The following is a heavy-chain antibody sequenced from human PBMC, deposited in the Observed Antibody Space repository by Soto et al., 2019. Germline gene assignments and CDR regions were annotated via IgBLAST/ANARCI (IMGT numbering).Heavy chain of an antibody. CDR3: AKGGCSGGNCSPNWFDP. V-gene: IGHV3-23*01. Sequence: EVQLLESGGGLEQPGGSLRLSCAASGFTFSSHAMTWVRQAPGKGLEWVSSISGSGGNTYYADSVKGRFTISRDNSKNTLYRQMHSLRAEDTAVYYCAKGGCSGGNCSPNWFDPWGQGTLVTVSS. CDR2: ISGSGGNT. D-gene: IGHD2-15*01. J-gene: IGHJ5*02. CDR1: GFTFSSHA.